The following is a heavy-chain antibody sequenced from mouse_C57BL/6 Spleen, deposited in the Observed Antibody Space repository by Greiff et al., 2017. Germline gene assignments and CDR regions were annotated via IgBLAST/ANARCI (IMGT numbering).Heavy chain of an antibody. D-gene: IGHD1-1*01. J-gene: IGHJ2*01. V-gene: IGHV1-26*01. Sequence: VQLQQSGPELVKPGASVKISCKASGYTFTDYYMNWVKQSHGKSLEWIGDINPNNGGTSYNQKFKGKATLTVDKSSSTAYMELRSLTSEDSAVXYCARGGITTVVPPDYWGQGTTLTVSS. CDR3: ARGGITTVVPPDY. CDR1: GYTFTDYY. CDR2: INPNNGGT.